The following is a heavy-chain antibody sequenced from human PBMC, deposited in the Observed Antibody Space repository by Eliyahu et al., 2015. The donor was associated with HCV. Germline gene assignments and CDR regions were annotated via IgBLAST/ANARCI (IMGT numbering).Heavy chain of an antibody. V-gene: IGHV5-51*01. J-gene: IGHJ2*01. CDR1: GXRFTSYW. D-gene: IGHD2-15*01. CDR3: ARQYCSGGSCYSNWYFDL. Sequence: EVQLVQSGAEVKKPGESLKISCKGSGXRFTSYWIGWVRQMPGKGLEWMGIIYPGDSDTRYSPSFQGQVTISADKSISTAYLQWSSLKASDTAMYYCARQYCSGGSCYSNWYFDLWGRGTLVTVSS. CDR2: IYPGDSDT.